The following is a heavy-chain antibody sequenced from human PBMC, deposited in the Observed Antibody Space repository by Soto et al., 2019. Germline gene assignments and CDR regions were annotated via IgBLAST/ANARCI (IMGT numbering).Heavy chain of an antibody. CDR2: MYYSGST. Sequence: SRTCTVSGDAISSGSYYWNWIRHHPGKGLEWIGYMYYSGSTYYNPSLKSRITISRDTSKNQFSLRLSSVTAADTAMYYCARDNTDVGRRALDLWGPGILVTVYS. CDR3: ARDNTDVGRRALDL. CDR1: GDAISSGSYY. V-gene: IGHV4-31*03. D-gene: IGHD1-26*01. J-gene: IGHJ5*02.